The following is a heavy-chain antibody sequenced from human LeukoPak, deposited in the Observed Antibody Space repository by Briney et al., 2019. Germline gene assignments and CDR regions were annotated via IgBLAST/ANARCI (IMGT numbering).Heavy chain of an antibody. CDR1: GGSISSYY. Sequence: SETLSLTCTVSGGSISSYYWSWIRQPPGKGLEWIGYIYHSGSTYYNPSLKSRVTISVDRSKNQFSLKLSSVTAADTAVYYCARDSNAFDIWGQGTMVTVSS. CDR2: IYHSGST. V-gene: IGHV4-59*12. CDR3: ARDSNAFDI. J-gene: IGHJ3*02.